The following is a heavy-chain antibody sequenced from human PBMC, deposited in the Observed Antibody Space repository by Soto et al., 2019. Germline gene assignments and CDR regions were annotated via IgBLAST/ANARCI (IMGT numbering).Heavy chain of an antibody. Sequence: SLRLSCAASGFTFSSYGMHWVRQAPGKGLEWVAVISYDGSNKYYADFVKGRFTISRDTANNILYLEMNSLRAEDTSLYYCARVATAMTYDFRGQGTQVTVSS. CDR3: ARVATAMTYDF. CDR1: GFTFSSYG. J-gene: IGHJ4*02. CDR2: ISYDGSNK. D-gene: IGHD2-21*02. V-gene: IGHV3-33*08.